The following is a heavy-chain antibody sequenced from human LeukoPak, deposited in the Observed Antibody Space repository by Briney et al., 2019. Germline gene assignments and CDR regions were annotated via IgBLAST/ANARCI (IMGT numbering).Heavy chain of an antibody. Sequence: SETLSLTSTVSGGSISSYYWSWLPQPPGQGLKWIRYIYYSGSTNYNPSIKSRVTISVDTSKNQFSMKLSSVTAADTAVYDCARLEVSWSGYVQFDYWGQGTLVTVSS. J-gene: IGHJ4*02. CDR2: IYYSGST. D-gene: IGHD3-3*01. CDR3: ARLEVSWSGYVQFDY. CDR1: GGSISSYY. V-gene: IGHV4-59*01.